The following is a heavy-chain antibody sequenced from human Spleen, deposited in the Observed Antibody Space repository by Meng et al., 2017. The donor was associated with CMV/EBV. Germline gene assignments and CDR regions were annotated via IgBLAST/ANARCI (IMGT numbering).Heavy chain of an antibody. Sequence: FGFTFSSDGMHWVRQAPGKGLEWVAVIWYDGSSKYYLESVKGRFTISRDNSKNTLYLQMNSLRAEDTAVYYCARDFDYGGNGFFDYWGLGTLVTVSS. CDR3: ARDFDYGGNGFFDY. D-gene: IGHD4-23*01. CDR2: IWYDGSSK. J-gene: IGHJ4*02. V-gene: IGHV3-33*01. CDR1: GFTFSSDG.